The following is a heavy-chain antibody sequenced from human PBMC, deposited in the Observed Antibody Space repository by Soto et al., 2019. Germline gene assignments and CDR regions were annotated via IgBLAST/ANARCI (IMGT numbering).Heavy chain of an antibody. CDR1: GYTFSVYH. CDR3: ARGPYSDIAAVDP. Sequence: ASVNVSCKASGYTFSVYHMHWVRQAPGQGLEWMGWVHPNSGGTNYAQSFEGRVTMTRNTSISTAYMELSSLRSEDTAVYYCARGPYSDIAAVDPWGQGTLVTVSS. CDR2: VHPNSGGT. D-gene: IGHD6-13*01. J-gene: IGHJ5*02. V-gene: IGHV1-2*02.